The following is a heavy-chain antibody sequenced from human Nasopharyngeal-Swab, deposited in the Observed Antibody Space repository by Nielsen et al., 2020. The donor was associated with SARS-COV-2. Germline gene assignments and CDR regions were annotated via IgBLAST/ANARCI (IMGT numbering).Heavy chain of an antibody. D-gene: IGHD3-22*01. Sequence: SVTVSCKASGGTFSSYAISWVRQAPGQGLEWMGGIIPIFGTANYAQKLRGRVTITADESTSTAYMELSSLRSEDTAVYYCARGGYYDSSGYFLLGYWGQGTLVTVSS. J-gene: IGHJ4*02. V-gene: IGHV1-69*13. CDR2: IIPIFGTA. CDR3: ARGGYYDSSGYFLLGY. CDR1: GGTFSSYA.